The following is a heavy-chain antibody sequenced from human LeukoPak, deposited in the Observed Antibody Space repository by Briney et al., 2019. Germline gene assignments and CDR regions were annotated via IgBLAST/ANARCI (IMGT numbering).Heavy chain of an antibody. CDR3: ARETYYYDSSGYLAYYFDY. CDR2: IYTSGST. D-gene: IGHD3-22*01. J-gene: IGHJ4*02. CDR1: GGSISSYY. Sequence: SETLSLTCTVSGGSISSYYWSWIRQPAGKGLEWIGRIYTSGSTNYNPSLKSRVTMSVDTSKNQFSLKLSSVTAADTAVYYCARETYYYDSSGYLAYYFDYWGQGTLVTVSS. V-gene: IGHV4-4*07.